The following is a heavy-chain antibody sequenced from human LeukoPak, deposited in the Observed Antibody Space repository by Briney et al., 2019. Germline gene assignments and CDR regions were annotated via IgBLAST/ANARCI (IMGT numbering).Heavy chain of an antibody. Sequence: PSGTLSLTCAVSGGSISGNNWWSWVRQPPGKGLEWIGEIYHSGSTNYNPSLKSRVTISVDKSKNQFSLKLNSVTAADPAVYYCARGGYCSSTSCFSYWFDPWGQGTLVTVSS. D-gene: IGHD2-2*01. CDR2: IYHSGST. CDR3: ARGGYCSSTSCFSYWFDP. J-gene: IGHJ5*02. V-gene: IGHV4-4*02. CDR1: GGSISGNNW.